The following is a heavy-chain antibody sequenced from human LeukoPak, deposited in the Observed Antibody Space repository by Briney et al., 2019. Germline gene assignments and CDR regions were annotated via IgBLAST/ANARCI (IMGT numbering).Heavy chain of an antibody. J-gene: IGHJ3*02. CDR1: GFTFSSYG. CDR3: AKREIFGVITHEAFDI. CDR2: ILSGGSKE. D-gene: IGHD3-3*01. V-gene: IGHV3-33*06. Sequence: GGSLRLSCAASGFTFSSYGMHWVRQAPGKGLEWVAVILSGGSKEFYTDSVKGRFTISRDNSKNTLYLQMNSLRAEDTAVYYCAKREIFGVITHEAFDIWGLGALVTVSS.